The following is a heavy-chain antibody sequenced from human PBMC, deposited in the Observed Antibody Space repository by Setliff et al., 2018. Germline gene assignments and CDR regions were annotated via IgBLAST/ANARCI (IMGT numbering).Heavy chain of an antibody. V-gene: IGHV4-34*01. Sequence: PSETLSLTCAAYGGTFSDYYWTWIRQPPGKGPEWIGEINHRGSTNYNPSLKSRATISIDTSKDQFSLKLISMSAADTAVYFCARGRNIAARLLDSWGQGALGTVS. J-gene: IGHJ4*02. CDR1: GGTFSDYY. D-gene: IGHD6-6*01. CDR3: ARGRNIAARLLDS. CDR2: INHRGST.